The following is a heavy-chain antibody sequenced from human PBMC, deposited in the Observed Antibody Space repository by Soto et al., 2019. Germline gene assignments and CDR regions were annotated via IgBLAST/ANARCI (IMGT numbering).Heavy chain of an antibody. Sequence: PGGSLRLSCEASGFTFSSYVIHWVRQAPGKGLEWVSYITSSGTTVYYADSVRGRFTISRDNAKNSLYLQMNSLRDDDTAVYYWASGSSNWASYFDYWGQATLVAVS. CDR2: ITSSGTTV. V-gene: IGHV3-48*02. D-gene: IGHD6-13*01. J-gene: IGHJ4*02. CDR1: GFTFSSYV. CDR3: ASGSSNWASYFDY.